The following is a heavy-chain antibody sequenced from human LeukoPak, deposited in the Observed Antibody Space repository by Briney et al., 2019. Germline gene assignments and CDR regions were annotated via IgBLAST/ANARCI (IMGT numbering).Heavy chain of an antibody. Sequence: SETLSLTCTVSGGSISSYYWSWIRQPPGKGLEWIGYIYYSGSTNYNPSLKSRVTISVDTSENQLSLKLTSVTAADTAVYYCARNLAGHFGGFYFDYWGQGTLVTVSS. CDR2: IYYSGST. D-gene: IGHD2-21*01. CDR1: GGSISSYY. V-gene: IGHV4-59*12. CDR3: ARNLAGHFGGFYFDY. J-gene: IGHJ4*02.